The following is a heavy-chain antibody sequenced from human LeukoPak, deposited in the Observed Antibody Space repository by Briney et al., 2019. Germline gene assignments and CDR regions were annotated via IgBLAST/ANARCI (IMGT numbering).Heavy chain of an antibody. Sequence: ASVKVSCNASACTFTSSYMRWVRHDRGGHLEWMGWIVVCSGNTNYDQTFQERVTITMDTSTNKASMKLSTVRSEDTAVYYCAADSSKYTTAPMYWGQGTLVTVSS. CDR3: AADSSKYTTAPMY. J-gene: IGHJ4*02. D-gene: IGHD2-2*02. CDR2: IVVCSGNT. CDR1: ACTFTSSY. V-gene: IGHV1-58*02.